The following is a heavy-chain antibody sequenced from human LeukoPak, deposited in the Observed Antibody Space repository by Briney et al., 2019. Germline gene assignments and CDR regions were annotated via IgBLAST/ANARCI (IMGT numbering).Heavy chain of an antibody. V-gene: IGHV4-34*01. D-gene: IGHD5-18*01. J-gene: IGHJ4*02. CDR1: GGSFSGYY. CDR3: ARVNRGYSYGYLDY. Sequence: SETLSLTCAVYGGSFSGYYWSWIRQPPGKGLEWIGEINHSGSTNYNPSLKSRVTISVDTSKNQFSLKLSSVTAADTAVYYCARVNRGYSYGYLDYWGQGTLVTVSS. CDR2: INHSGST.